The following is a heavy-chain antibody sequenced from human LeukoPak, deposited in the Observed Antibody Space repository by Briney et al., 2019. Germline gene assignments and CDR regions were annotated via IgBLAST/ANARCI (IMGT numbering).Heavy chain of an antibody. CDR1: GGSISSSNW. D-gene: IGHD6-6*01. CDR2: IYHSGST. Sequence: SETLSLTCAVSGGSISSSNWWSWVRQPPGKGLEWIGEIYHSGSTNYNPSLKSRVTISVDKSKNQFSLKLSSVTAADTAVYYCARGSPIEEYSSSSSDFDYWGQGTLVTVSS. CDR3: ARGSPIEEYSSSSSDFDY. V-gene: IGHV4-4*02. J-gene: IGHJ4*02.